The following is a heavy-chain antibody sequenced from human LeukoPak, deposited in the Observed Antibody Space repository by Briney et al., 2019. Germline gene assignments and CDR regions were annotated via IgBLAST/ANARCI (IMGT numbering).Heavy chain of an antibody. J-gene: IGHJ5*02. D-gene: IGHD6-6*01. CDR3: ARSNSSSSRWFDP. CDR1: GGSISSGDYY. Sequence: PSETLSLTCTVSGGSISSGDYYWSWIRQPPGKGLEWIGYIYYSGSTYYNPSLKSRVTISVDTSKNQFSLTLSSVTAADTAVYYCARSNSSSSRWFDPWGQGTLVTVSS. CDR2: IYYSGST. V-gene: IGHV4-30-4*01.